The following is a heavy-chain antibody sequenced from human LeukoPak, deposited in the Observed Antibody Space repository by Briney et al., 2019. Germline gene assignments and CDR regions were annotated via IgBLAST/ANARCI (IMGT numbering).Heavy chain of an antibody. CDR1: GGSISSYY. CDR3: ARPEVPGYWFDP. V-gene: IGHV4-4*09. Sequence: SETLSLTCTVSGGSISSYYWSWIWQPPGKGREWIGYIYTSGSTNYNPSLKSRVTISVDTSKNQFSLKLSSVTAADTAVYYCARPEVPGYWFDPWGQGTLVTVSS. CDR2: IYTSGST. J-gene: IGHJ5*02.